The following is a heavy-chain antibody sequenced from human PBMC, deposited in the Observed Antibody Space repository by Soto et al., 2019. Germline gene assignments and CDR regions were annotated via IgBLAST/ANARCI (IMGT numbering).Heavy chain of an antibody. Sequence: QVQLVESGGGLVKPGGSLRLSCVGSGFTFSDYYMTWIRQAPGKGLEWVSYIRSSGSAKYYAESVKGRFTISRDNTKNSLYLQMNSLRAEDTAVYYCARERVEAPRGPFYNGLDVWGQGTTVIVSS. V-gene: IGHV3-11*01. J-gene: IGHJ6*02. D-gene: IGHD6-6*01. CDR3: ARERVEAPRGPFYNGLDV. CDR2: IRSSGSAK. CDR1: GFTFSDYY.